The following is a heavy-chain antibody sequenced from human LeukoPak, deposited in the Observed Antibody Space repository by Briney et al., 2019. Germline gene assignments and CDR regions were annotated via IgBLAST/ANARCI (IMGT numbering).Heavy chain of an antibody. Sequence: PSETLSLTCAVYGGSFSGYYWSWIRQPPGKGLEWIGEINHSGSTNYNPSLKSRVTISVDTSKNQFSLKLSSVTAADTAVYYCARGRGYSNYRYWGQGTLVTVSS. D-gene: IGHD4-11*01. J-gene: IGHJ4*02. CDR3: ARGRGYSNYRY. CDR2: INHSGST. CDR1: GGSFSGYY. V-gene: IGHV4-34*01.